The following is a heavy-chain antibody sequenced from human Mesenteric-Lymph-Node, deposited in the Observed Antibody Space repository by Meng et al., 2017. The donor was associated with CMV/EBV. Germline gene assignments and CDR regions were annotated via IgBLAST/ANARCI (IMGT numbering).Heavy chain of an antibody. Sequence: SETLSLTCTVSGGSISSYYWTWIRQPPGKGLEWIGDIYYSGSSNYNPSLKSRVTISVDTSKNQFSLKLSSVTAADTAVYYCARGVAQYYDILTGYPNWFDPWGQGTLVTVSS. D-gene: IGHD3-9*01. V-gene: IGHV4-59*01. CDR2: IYYSGSS. J-gene: IGHJ5*02. CDR3: ARGVAQYYDILTGYPNWFDP. CDR1: GGSISSYY.